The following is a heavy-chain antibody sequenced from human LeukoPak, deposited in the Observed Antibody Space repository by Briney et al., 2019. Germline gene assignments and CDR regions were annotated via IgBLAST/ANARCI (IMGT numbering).Heavy chain of an antibody. V-gene: IGHV3-73*01. CDR1: GFTFSGSA. CDR3: TRRRRSGSYYNEPDAFDI. Sequence: GGSLRLSCAASGFTFSGSAMHWVRQASGKGLEWVGRIRSKANSYATAYAASVKGRFTISRDDSKNTAYLQMNSLKTEDTAVYYCTRRRRSGSYYNEPDAFDIWGQGTMVTVSS. CDR2: IRSKANSYAT. D-gene: IGHD3-10*01. J-gene: IGHJ3*02.